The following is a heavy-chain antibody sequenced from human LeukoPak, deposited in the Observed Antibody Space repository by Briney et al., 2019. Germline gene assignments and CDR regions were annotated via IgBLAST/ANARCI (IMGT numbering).Heavy chain of an antibody. V-gene: IGHV3-23*01. CDR2: ISGSGGST. CDR1: GFTFSSYA. D-gene: IGHD3-22*01. Sequence: GASLRLSCAASGFTFSSYAMSWVRQAPGKGLEWVSAISGSGGSTYYAHSVKGRFTISRDNSKNTLYLQMNSLRAEDTAVYYCAKVRSGYYMDYWGQGTLVTVSS. J-gene: IGHJ4*02. CDR3: AKVRSGYYMDY.